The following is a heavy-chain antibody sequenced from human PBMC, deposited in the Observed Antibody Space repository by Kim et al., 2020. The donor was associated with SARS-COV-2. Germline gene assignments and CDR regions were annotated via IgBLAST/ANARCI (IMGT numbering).Heavy chain of an antibody. CDR2: IKQDGSEK. V-gene: IGHV3-7*01. CDR3: ARVGAVTPHWYFDL. D-gene: IGHD4-17*01. Sequence: GGSLRLSCAASGFTFSSYWMSWVRQAPGKGLEWVANIKQDGSEKYYVDSVKGRFTISRDNAKNSLYLQINSLRAEDTAVYYCARVGAVTPHWYFDLWGRGTLVTVSS. J-gene: IGHJ2*01. CDR1: GFTFSSYW.